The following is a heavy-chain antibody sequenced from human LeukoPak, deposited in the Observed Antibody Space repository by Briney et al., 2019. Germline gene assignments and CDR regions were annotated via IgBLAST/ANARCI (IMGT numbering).Heavy chain of an antibody. J-gene: IGHJ2*01. CDR2: ISSSGAYI. Sequence: GESLRLSCAASGFTFSSYSMNWVRQAPGKGLEWVSSISSSGAYIYLADSLKGRFTISRDNAKNSLYLQMNSLRAEDTAVYYCARAVAVAGTDWYFDLWGRGTLVTVSS. CDR3: ARAVAVAGTDWYFDL. CDR1: GFTFSSYS. V-gene: IGHV3-21*01. D-gene: IGHD6-19*01.